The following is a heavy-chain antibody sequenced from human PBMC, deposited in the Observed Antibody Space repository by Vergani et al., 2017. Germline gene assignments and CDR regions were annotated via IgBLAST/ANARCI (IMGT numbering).Heavy chain of an antibody. D-gene: IGHD3-10*01. CDR1: GGSFSGYY. V-gene: IGHV4-34*01. CDR2: INHSGST. Sequence: QVQLQQWGAGLLKPSETLSLTCAVYGGSFSGYYWSWIRQPPGKGLEWIGEINHSGSTNYNPSLKSRVTISVDTSKNQFSLKLSSVTAADTAVYYCARDHKGGSDRAFDIWGQGTMVTVSS. J-gene: IGHJ3*02. CDR3: ARDHKGGSDRAFDI.